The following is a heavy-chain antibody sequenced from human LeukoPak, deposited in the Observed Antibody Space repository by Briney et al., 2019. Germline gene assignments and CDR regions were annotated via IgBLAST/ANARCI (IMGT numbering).Heavy chain of an antibody. V-gene: IGHV3-23*01. CDR2: ISGSGGST. CDR3: ARDFSAGSGAFDY. D-gene: IGHD3-10*01. Sequence: GGTLRLSCAASGFTFSSYGMSWVRQAPGKGLEWVSAISGSGGSTYYADSVKGRFTISRDNSKNTLYLQMNSLRVEDTAVYYCARDFSAGSGAFDYWGQGTLTIVSS. CDR1: GFTFSSYG. J-gene: IGHJ4*02.